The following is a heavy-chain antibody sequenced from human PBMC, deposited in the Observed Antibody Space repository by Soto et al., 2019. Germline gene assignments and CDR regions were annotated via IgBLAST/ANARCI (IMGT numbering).Heavy chain of an antibody. J-gene: IGHJ6*02. CDR2: IYPGDSDT. Sequence: EVQLVQSGPEVKKPGESLKISCKASGYIFTNYWIGWVRQMPGKGLEGMGIIYPGDSDTRYSPSFHGQVTISADRSTTTAYLQWSSLQASDTAMYYCARAAYSGSAIRYYNHNGLDVWGQGTTVTVSS. V-gene: IGHV5-51*01. CDR1: GYIFTNYW. CDR3: ARAAYSGSAIRYYNHNGLDV. D-gene: IGHD6-6*01.